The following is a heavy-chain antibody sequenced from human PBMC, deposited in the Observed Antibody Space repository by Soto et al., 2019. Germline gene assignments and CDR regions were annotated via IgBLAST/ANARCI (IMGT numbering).Heavy chain of an antibody. D-gene: IGHD3-16*02. Sequence: QVHLVQSGAEEKKPGASVKVSCKASGYTFTNYAMHWVRQAPGQRLEWMGWINAGNGDTKYSQNFQGRVTITRDTSASTAYMELSSLRSEDTAVYYCTRSALRPFGGLIGPFDYWRQGTLVTVSS. CDR3: TRSALRPFGGLIGPFDY. CDR2: INAGNGDT. J-gene: IGHJ4*02. V-gene: IGHV1-3*05. CDR1: GYTFTNYA.